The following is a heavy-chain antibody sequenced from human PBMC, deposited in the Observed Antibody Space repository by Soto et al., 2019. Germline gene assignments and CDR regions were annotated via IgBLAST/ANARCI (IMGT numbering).Heavy chain of an antibody. J-gene: IGHJ3*02. D-gene: IGHD3-22*01. CDR3: ARASSGYYYDAFDI. CDR1: GFTFSSYG. Sequence: GGSLRLSCAASGFTFSSYGMHWVRQAPGKGLEWVAVIWYDGSNKYYADSVKGRFTISRDNSKNTLYLQMNSLRAEDTAVYYCARASSGYYYDAFDIWGQGTMVTVSS. V-gene: IGHV3-33*01. CDR2: IWYDGSNK.